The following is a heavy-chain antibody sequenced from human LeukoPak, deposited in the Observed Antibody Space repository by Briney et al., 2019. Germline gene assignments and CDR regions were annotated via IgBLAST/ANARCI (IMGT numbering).Heavy chain of an antibody. V-gene: IGHV1-69*06. CDR3: ARGSMAAAGRNWFDP. J-gene: IGHJ5*02. CDR1: GGTFSSYA. D-gene: IGHD6-13*01. Sequence: SVKVSCKASGGTFSSYAISWVRQAPGQGLEWMGGIIPIFGTANYAQKFQGRVTITADKSTSTAYMELSSLRSEDTAVYYCARGSMAAAGRNWFDPWGQGTLVTVSS. CDR2: IIPIFGTA.